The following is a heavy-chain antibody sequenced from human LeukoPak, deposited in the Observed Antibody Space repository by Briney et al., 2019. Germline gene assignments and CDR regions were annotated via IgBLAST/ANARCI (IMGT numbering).Heavy chain of an antibody. CDR2: IIPIFGTA. V-gene: IGHV1-69*01. CDR1: GGTFSSYA. J-gene: IGHJ4*02. CDR3: ASGPANYDFWSGYYLDY. Sequence: SVKVSCKASGGTFSSYAISWVRQAPGQGLEWMGGIIPIFGTANYAQKFQGRVTITADESTSTAYMELSSLRSEDTAVYYCASGPANYDFWSGYYLDYWGQGTLVTVSS. D-gene: IGHD3-3*01.